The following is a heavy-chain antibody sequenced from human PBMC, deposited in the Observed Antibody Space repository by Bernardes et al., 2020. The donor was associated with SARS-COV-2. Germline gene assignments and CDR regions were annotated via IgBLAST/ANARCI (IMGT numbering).Heavy chain of an antibody. CDR3: SRLRSPYAMDV. Sequence: GESLKISCKASGYTFTTYWIGWVRQMPGKGLEWMGIIDPSDSDTRYSPSFQGQVTISSDKSIHTAYLQLTHLKAPDPPIYYFSRLRSPYAMDVWGQGTAVFVSS. CDR2: IDPSDSDT. V-gene: IGHV5-51*01. J-gene: IGHJ6*02. CDR1: GYTFTTYW.